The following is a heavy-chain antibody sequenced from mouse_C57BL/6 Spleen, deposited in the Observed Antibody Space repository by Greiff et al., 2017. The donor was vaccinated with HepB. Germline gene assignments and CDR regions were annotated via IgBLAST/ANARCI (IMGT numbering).Heavy chain of an antibody. CDR3: ARHYYCSSYGFFYYAMDY. J-gene: IGHJ4*01. Sequence: VQLQQSGPELVKPGASVKISCKASGYSFTGYYMNWVKQSPEKSLEWIGEINPSTGGTTYNQKFKAKATLTVDKSSSTAYRQLKSLTSEDSAVYYCARHYYCSSYGFFYYAMDYWGQGTSVTVAS. V-gene: IGHV1-42*01. CDR2: INPSTGGT. D-gene: IGHD1-1*01. CDR1: GYSFTGYY.